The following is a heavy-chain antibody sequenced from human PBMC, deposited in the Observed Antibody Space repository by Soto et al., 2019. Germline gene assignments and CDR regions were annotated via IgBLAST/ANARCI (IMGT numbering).Heavy chain of an antibody. CDR3: ARPLEQWQLGFGMDV. CDR2: VSGSGEST. CDR1: GFTFSSYA. J-gene: IGHJ6*01. V-gene: IGHV3-23*01. Sequence: EVQLLESGGGLVQPGGSLRLSCAASGFTFSSYAMSWVRQAPGKGLEWVSTVSGSGESTNYADSVKGRFTISADNSKSTLHLQMNSLRGEDTAVYYCARPLEQWQLGFGMDVWGQGSPVTVSS. D-gene: IGHD6-19*01.